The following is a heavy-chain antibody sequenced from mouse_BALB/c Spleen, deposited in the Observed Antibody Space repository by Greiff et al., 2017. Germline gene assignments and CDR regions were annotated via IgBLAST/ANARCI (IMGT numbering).Heavy chain of an antibody. CDR1: GYTFTSYW. Sequence: QVQLQQPGAELVKPGASVKLSCKASGYTFTSYWMHWVKQRPGQGLEWIGEIDPSDSYTNYNQKFKGKATLTVDKSSSTAYMQLSSLTSEDSAVYYCASVGNSYAMDYWGQGTSVTVSS. CDR3: ASVGNSYAMDY. D-gene: IGHD2-1*01. J-gene: IGHJ4*01. CDR2: IDPSDSYT. V-gene: IGHV1-69*02.